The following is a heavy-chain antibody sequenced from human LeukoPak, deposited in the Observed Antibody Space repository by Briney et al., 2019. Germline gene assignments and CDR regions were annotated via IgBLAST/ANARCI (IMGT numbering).Heavy chain of an antibody. CDR3: TRDRCSSTSCYARPPSYYFDY. D-gene: IGHD2-2*01. Sequence: ASVTVSFKASGYTFTGYYMHWVRQAPGQGLDWMGWINPNSGVTTYAQKFQGRVTMTRDTSISTAYMDLSRLISVDTAVYYCTRDRCSSTSCYARPPSYYFDYWGQGTLVTVSS. V-gene: IGHV1-2*02. J-gene: IGHJ4*02. CDR2: INPNSGVT. CDR1: GYTFTGYY.